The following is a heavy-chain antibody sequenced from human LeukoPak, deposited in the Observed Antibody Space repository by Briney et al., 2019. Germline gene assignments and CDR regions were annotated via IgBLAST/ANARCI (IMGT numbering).Heavy chain of an antibody. CDR2: ISAYNGNT. CDR3: ARDGLEDRYCSSTSCYGAYFDY. D-gene: IGHD2-2*01. CDR1: GYTFTSYG. V-gene: IGHV1-18*01. J-gene: IGHJ4*02. Sequence: ASVKVSCKASGYTFTSYGISWVRQAPGQGLEWMGWISAYNGNTNYAQKLQGRVTMTTDTSTSTAYMELRSLRSDDTAVYYCARDGLEDRYCSSTSCYGAYFDYWGQGTLVTVSS.